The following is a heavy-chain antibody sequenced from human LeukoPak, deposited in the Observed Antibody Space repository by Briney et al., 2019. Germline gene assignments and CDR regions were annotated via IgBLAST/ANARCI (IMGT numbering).Heavy chain of an antibody. D-gene: IGHD3-10*01. V-gene: IGHV4-34*01. CDR3: ARGRGRYYYGSGSFPFY. CDR1: GGSFSGYY. CDR2: INHSGST. J-gene: IGHJ4*02. Sequence: SETLSLTCAVYGGSFSGYYWSWIRQPPGKGLEWIGEINHSGSTSYNPSLKSRVTISVDTSKNQFSLKLSSVTAADTAVYYCARGRGRYYYGSGSFPFYWGQGTLVTVSS.